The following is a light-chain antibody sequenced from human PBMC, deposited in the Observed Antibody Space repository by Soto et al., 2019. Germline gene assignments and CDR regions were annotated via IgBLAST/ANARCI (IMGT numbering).Light chain of an antibody. CDR2: DAS. J-gene: IGKJ2*01. Sequence: EIVLTQSPATLSLSPGERATLSCRASQSVNSNLAWYQQKPGQAPRLLIFDASNRATGIPARFSGSGSGTDFTITISSLEPEDFAVYYCQQRSNWPPYTFGQGTELEIK. CDR1: QSVNSN. CDR3: QQRSNWPPYT. V-gene: IGKV3-11*01.